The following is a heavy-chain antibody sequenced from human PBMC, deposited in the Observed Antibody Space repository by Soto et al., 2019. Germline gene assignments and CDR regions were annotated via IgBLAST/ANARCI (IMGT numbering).Heavy chain of an antibody. CDR1: GFTFTNYA. J-gene: IGHJ4*02. CDR3: ATRMYSTSWYYFVS. D-gene: IGHD6-13*01. Sequence: EVQLLESGGGFVQPGGSLRLSCAASGFTFTNYALSWVRQAPGKGLEWVSTIGGGSGSTSYADSVKGRFSISRENSKNTSYLNMSSLRAEDTSLYYCATRMYSTSWYYFVSWGQGTLVTVSS. CDR2: IGGGSGST. V-gene: IGHV3-23*01.